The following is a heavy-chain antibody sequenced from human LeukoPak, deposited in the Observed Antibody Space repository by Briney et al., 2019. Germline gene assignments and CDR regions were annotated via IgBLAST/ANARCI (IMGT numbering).Heavy chain of an antibody. CDR3: AKPRSGWSLWDY. CDR1: GGSISSGGYY. CDR2: ISGSGGST. D-gene: IGHD6-19*01. J-gene: IGHJ4*02. V-gene: IGHV3-23*01. Sequence: ETLSLTCTVSGGSISSGGYYWSWIRQHPGKGLEWVSAISGSGGSTYYADSVKGRFTISRDNSKNTLYQQMNSLRAEDTAVYYCAKPRSGWSLWDYWGQGTLVTVSS.